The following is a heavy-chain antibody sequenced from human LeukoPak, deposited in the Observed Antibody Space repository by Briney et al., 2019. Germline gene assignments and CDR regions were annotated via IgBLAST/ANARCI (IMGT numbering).Heavy chain of an antibody. CDR1: GFTFSSYE. CDR3: VKLVGVGELFWGHFLEDF. CDR2: ISGSGDST. J-gene: IGHJ4*02. D-gene: IGHD3-10*01. Sequence: GGSLRLSCAASGFTFSSYEMNWVRQAPGKGLEWVSAISGSGDSTYYADSVKGRFTISRDNSKNPLYLQMNSLRADDTAVYYCVKLVGVGELFWGHFLEDFWGQGTLVTVSS. V-gene: IGHV3-23*01.